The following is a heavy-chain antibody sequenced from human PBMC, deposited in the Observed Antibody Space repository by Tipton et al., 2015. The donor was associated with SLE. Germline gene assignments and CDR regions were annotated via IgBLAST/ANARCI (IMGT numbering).Heavy chain of an antibody. CDR3: ARVQLLADDVFDF. CDR2: ISGDGSST. D-gene: IGHD6-19*01. V-gene: IGHV3-74*01. CDR1: GFTFNTYW. J-gene: IGHJ3*01. Sequence: SLRLSCAASGFTFNTYWMHWVRQSAGKGLVWVSRISGDGSSTSYADSVKGRFSISRDNLKNTLYLQINSLRDEDTAVYYSARVQLLADDVFDFWGQGTLVTVSS.